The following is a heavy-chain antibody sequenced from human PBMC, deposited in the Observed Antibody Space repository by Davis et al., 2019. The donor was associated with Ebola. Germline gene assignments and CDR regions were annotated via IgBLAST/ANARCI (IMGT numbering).Heavy chain of an antibody. CDR1: GGSISSSSYY. D-gene: IGHD1-7*01. CDR3: ARSVTGTTWSYYYYYMDV. V-gene: IGHV4-39*07. CDR2: IYYSGST. Sequence: PGGSLRLSCTVSGGSISSSSYYWGWIRQPPGKGLEWIGSIYYSGSTYYNPSLKSRVTISVDTSKNQFSLKLSSVTAADTAVYYCARSVTGTTWSYYYYYMDVWGKGTTVTVSS. J-gene: IGHJ6*03.